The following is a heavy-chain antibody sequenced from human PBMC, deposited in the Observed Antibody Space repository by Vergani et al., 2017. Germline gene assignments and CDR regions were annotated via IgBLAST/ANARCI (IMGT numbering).Heavy chain of an antibody. D-gene: IGHD6-19*01. Sequence: EVQLVESGGGLVQPGGSLRLSCAASGFTFSSYEMNWVRQAPGKGLEWVSYISSSGGTIYYADSVKGRFTISRDNAKNSLYLQMNSLGAEDTAVYYCARGLRYSSGWYXFDYWGQGTLVTVSS. J-gene: IGHJ4*02. CDR3: ARGLRYSSGWYXFDY. CDR2: ISSSGGTI. V-gene: IGHV3-48*03. CDR1: GFTFSSYE.